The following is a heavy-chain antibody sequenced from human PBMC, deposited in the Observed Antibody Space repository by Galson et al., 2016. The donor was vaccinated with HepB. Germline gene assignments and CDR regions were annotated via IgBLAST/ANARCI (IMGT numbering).Heavy chain of an antibody. Sequence: SVKVSCKVSGFSLTELSMHWVRQAPGKGLEWMGGFDPEDGETIYAQKFQGRVTMTRDTSTSTVYMELSSLRSEDTAVYYCARERVYYYGPGSYYTLDYWGQGTLVTVSS. CDR1: GFSLTELS. J-gene: IGHJ4*02. D-gene: IGHD3-10*01. CDR2: FDPEDGET. V-gene: IGHV1-24*01. CDR3: ARERVYYYGPGSYYTLDY.